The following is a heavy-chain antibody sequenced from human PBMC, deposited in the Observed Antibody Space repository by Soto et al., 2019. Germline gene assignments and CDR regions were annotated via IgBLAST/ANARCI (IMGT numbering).Heavy chain of an antibody. D-gene: IGHD3-3*01. Sequence: PGGSLRLSCAASGFTFSSYAMSWVRQAPGKGLEWVSAISGSGGSTYYADSVKGRFTISRDNSKNTLYLQMNSLRAEDTAVYYCAKAEGSLCWSGYYTRGSGMEVWGLGTRVIVSS. J-gene: IGHJ6*02. CDR3: AKAEGSLCWSGYYTRGSGMEV. V-gene: IGHV3-23*01. CDR1: GFTFSSYA. CDR2: ISGSGGST.